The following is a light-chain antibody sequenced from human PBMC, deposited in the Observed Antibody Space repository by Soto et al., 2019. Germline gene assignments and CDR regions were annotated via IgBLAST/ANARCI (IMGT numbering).Light chain of an antibody. J-gene: IGKJ2*01. CDR1: QNVRSNF. Sequence: EIVLTQSPGTLSLSPGERATLSCRASQNVRSNFLAWYQQKHGQAPRLVIFGASSRATGIPDRFSGSVSGTDFTLTISRLEPEDFAVYYCQQYGGSPRTFGQGTKLEIK. CDR3: QQYGGSPRT. V-gene: IGKV3-20*01. CDR2: GAS.